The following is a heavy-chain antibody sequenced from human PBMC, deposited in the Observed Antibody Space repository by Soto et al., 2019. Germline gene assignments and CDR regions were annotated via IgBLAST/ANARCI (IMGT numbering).Heavy chain of an antibody. D-gene: IGHD3-22*01. CDR3: ASSDRITMIVDY. CDR2: IIPIFGTA. Sequence: QVQLVQSGAEVKKPGSSVKVSCKASGGTFSSYAISWVRQAPGQGLEWMGGIIPIFGTANYAQKFQGRVTIXAXXSTSTAYLELSSLRSEDTAVYYCASSDRITMIVDYWGQGTLVTVSS. J-gene: IGHJ4*02. V-gene: IGHV1-69*12. CDR1: GGTFSSYA.